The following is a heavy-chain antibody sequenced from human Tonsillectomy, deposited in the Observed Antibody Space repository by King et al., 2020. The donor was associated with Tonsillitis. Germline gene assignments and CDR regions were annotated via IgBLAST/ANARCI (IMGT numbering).Heavy chain of an antibody. Sequence: VQLQESGPGLVKPSETLSLICSVSGGSISDNKYLWSWIRQPPGKGLEWIGSIYYSGSSYYNPSLKSRVTISVDTSKNQFSLKLNSVTAADTAAYYCARRQDVYGDYGYSGEHYGMDVWGQGTTVTVSS. V-gene: IGHV4-39*07. CDR3: ARRQDVYGDYGYSGEHYGMDV. CDR2: IYYSGSS. D-gene: IGHD4-17*01. CDR1: GGSISDNKYL. J-gene: IGHJ6*02.